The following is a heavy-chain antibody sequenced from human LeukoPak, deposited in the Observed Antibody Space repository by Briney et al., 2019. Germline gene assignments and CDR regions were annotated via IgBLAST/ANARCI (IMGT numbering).Heavy chain of an antibody. CDR3: ARGPGTTGTMAFDI. V-gene: IGHV4-39*07. D-gene: IGHD1-1*01. CDR2: MSYSGRT. Sequence: SETLSLTCTVSGGSISISNYYWGWIRQPPGKGLEWIGSMSYSGRTYYNPSLKTRVTVSLDTSKNQFSLNLISVTAADTAVYYCARGPGTTGTMAFDIWGQGTMVTVSS. CDR1: GGSISISNYY. J-gene: IGHJ3*02.